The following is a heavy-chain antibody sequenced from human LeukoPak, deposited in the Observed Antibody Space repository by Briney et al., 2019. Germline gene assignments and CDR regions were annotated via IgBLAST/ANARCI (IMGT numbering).Heavy chain of an antibody. Sequence: SVKVSCKASGGTFSSYAISWARQAPGQGLEWMGGIIPIFGTANYAQKFQGRVTITTDESTSTAYMELSSLRSEDTAVYYCASGITFRVGQYYFDYWGQGTLVTVSS. J-gene: IGHJ4*02. CDR1: GGTFSSYA. V-gene: IGHV1-69*05. CDR3: ASGITFRVGQYYFDY. CDR2: IIPIFGTA. D-gene: IGHD3-3*01.